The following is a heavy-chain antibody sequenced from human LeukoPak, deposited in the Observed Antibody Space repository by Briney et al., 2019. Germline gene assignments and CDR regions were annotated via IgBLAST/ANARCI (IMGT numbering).Heavy chain of an antibody. CDR1: GGSISSYY. J-gene: IGHJ6*03. D-gene: IGHD4-17*01. Sequence: SETLSLTCTVSGGSISSYYWSWLRQPAGKGLEWIGRIYTSGSTNYNPSLKSRVTMSVDTSKNQFSLKLSSVTAADTAVYYCARGYGDYYYYYMDVWGKGTTVTVSS. CDR2: IYTSGST. CDR3: ARGYGDYYYYYMDV. V-gene: IGHV4-4*07.